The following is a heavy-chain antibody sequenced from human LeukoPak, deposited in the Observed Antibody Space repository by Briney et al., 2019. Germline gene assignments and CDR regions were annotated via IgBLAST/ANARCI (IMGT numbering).Heavy chain of an antibody. CDR3: AKVRGYSYGYFDY. CDR2: ISWNSGSI. D-gene: IGHD5-18*01. Sequence: PGGSLRLSCAASGFTFDDYAMHWVRQAPGKGLEWVSGISWNSGSIDYGDSVKGRFTISRDNAKNSLYLQMNSLRVEDTALYYCAKVRGYSYGYFDYWGQGTLVTVSS. CDR1: GFTFDDYA. V-gene: IGHV3-9*01. J-gene: IGHJ4*02.